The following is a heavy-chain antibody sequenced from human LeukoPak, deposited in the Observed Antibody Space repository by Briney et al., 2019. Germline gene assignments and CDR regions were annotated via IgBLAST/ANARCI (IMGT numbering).Heavy chain of an antibody. Sequence: PSENLSLTCTVSGGSISSYYWSWIRQPPGKGLEWVGYIYYSGSTNYNPSLKSRVTISVDTSKNQFSLKLSSVTAADTAVYYCAXXXXXLDGXXTWDWGQGTLVTVSS. CDR3: AXXXXXLDGXXTWD. V-gene: IGHV4-59*01. D-gene: IGHD1-1*01. J-gene: IGHJ4*02. CDR1: GGSISSYY. CDR2: IYYSGST.